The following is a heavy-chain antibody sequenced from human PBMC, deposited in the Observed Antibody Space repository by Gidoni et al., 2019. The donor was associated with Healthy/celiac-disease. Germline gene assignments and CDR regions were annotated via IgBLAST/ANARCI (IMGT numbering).Heavy chain of an antibody. CDR2: VSSSGITI. J-gene: IGHJ4*02. CDR1: GFTFSAYY. CDR3: ARAPGYCSSTSCYWGYYFDY. V-gene: IGHV3-11*01. Sequence: QVQLVASVGGLVKPGGSLRLSCAASGFTFSAYYMSWIRQAPGKGLELGSNVSSSGITIYYADSVKGRFTISRDNAKNSLYLQMNSLRAEDTAVYYCARAPGYCSSTSCYWGYYFDYWGQGTLVTVSS. D-gene: IGHD2-2*01.